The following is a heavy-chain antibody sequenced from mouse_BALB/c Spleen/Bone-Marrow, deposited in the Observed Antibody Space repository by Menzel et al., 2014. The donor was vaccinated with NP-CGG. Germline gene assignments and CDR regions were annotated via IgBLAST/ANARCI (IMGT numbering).Heavy chain of an antibody. CDR1: GYSFTGYF. V-gene: IGHV1-20*02. D-gene: IGHD1-1*01. Sequence: VQLQQSGPELVKPGASVKISCKASGYSFTGYFMNWVIQSHGKSLEWIGRINPYNGDSFYNQKFKGKATLTVDKSSSTARMELRGLASEGSAVYYCARVTTDWYFDVWGAGTTVTVSS. CDR3: ARVTTDWYFDV. J-gene: IGHJ1*01. CDR2: INPYNGDS.